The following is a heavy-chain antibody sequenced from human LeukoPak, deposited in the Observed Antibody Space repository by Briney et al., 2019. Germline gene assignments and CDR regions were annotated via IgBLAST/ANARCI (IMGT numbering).Heavy chain of an antibody. D-gene: IGHD6-19*01. J-gene: IGHJ4*02. CDR3: ASAVGQWLGAYYFDY. V-gene: IGHV5-51*01. CDR2: IYPGDSDT. CDR1: GYSFTSYW. Sequence: GESLKISCKGSGYSFTSYWIGWVRQMPGKGLEWMGIIYPGDSDTRYSPSFQGQVTISADKSISTAYLQWSSLKASDTVMYYCASAVGQWLGAYYFDYWGQGTLVTVSS.